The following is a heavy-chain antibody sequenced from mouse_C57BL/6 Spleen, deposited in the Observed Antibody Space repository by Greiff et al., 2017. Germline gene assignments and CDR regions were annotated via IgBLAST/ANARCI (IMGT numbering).Heavy chain of an antibody. Sequence: EVQRVESGPELVKPGDSVKISCKASGYSFTGYFMNWVMQSHGKSLEWIGRINPYNGDTFYNQKFKGKATLTVDKSSSTAHMELRSLTSEDSAVXYCARDTTVMCDYGGQGNTLTVSS. CDR1: GYSFTGYF. J-gene: IGHJ2*01. D-gene: IGHD1-1*01. CDR2: INPYNGDT. CDR3: ARDTTVMCDY. V-gene: IGHV1-20*01.